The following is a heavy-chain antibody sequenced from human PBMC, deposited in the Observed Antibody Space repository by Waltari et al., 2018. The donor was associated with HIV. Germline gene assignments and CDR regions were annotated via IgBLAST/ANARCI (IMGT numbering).Heavy chain of an antibody. J-gene: IGHJ4*02. CDR2: ISGSGGST. D-gene: IGHD3-3*01. Sequence: APGKGLEWVSAISGSGGSTYYADSVKGRFTISRDNSKNTLYLQMNSLRAEDTAVYYCAKAPPLLDDFWSGKGDYWGQGTLVTVSS. CDR3: AKAPPLLDDFWSGKGDY. V-gene: IGHV3-23*01.